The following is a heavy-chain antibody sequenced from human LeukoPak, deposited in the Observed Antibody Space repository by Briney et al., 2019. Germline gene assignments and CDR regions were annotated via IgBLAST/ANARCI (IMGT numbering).Heavy chain of an antibody. D-gene: IGHD5-12*01. J-gene: IGHJ4*02. Sequence: PSETLSLTRTVSGGSISSYYWSWIRQPPGKGLEWIGYIYYSGSTNYNPSLKSRVTISVDTSKNQFSLKLSSVTAADTAVYYCARKRSYSGYSGYDPRGYFDYWGQGTLVTVSS. CDR1: GGSISSYY. V-gene: IGHV4-59*01. CDR2: IYYSGST. CDR3: ARKRSYSGYSGYDPRGYFDY.